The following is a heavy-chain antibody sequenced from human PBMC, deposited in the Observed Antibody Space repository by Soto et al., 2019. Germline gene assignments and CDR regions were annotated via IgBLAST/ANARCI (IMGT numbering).Heavy chain of an antibody. V-gene: IGHV1-69*01. J-gene: IGHJ6*02. CDR2: IIPIPGTA. Sequence: QVQLVQSGAEVKKPGSSVKVSCKASGGTFSSYAISWVRQAPGQGLEWMGGIIPIPGTANYAQKFQGRVTITADESTSTAYMELTIRRSEDTAVYYCARSHGSSTSLEIYYYYYYGMDVWGQGTTVTVSS. D-gene: IGHD2-2*01. CDR1: GGTFSSYA. CDR3: ARSHGSSTSLEIYYYYYYGMDV.